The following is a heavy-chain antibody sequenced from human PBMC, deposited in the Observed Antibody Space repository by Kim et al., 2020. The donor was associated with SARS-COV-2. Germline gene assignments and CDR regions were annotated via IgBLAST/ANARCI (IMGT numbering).Heavy chain of an antibody. CDR3: ARAPVGASIWYYFDS. D-gene: IGHD3-16*01. CDR2: IRSSGSYT. CDR1: GINFSDYY. Sequence: GGSLRLSCEASGINFSDYYMRWIRQAPGKGLEWVSYIRSSGSYTKYADSLKGRFTISRDNAENSLYLEMNSLSADDTAVYYCARAPVGASIWYYFDSWGQGTLVTVSS. J-gene: IGHJ4*02. V-gene: IGHV3-11*05.